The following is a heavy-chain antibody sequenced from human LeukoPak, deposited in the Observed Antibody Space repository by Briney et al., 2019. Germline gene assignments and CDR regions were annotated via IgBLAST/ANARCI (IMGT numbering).Heavy chain of an antibody. CDR1: GFTFSSYG. Sequence: GGSLRLSCAASGFTFSSYGMHWVRQAPGKGLEWVAFIRYDGSNKYYADSVKGRFTISRDNSKNTLYLQMNSLRAEDTAVYYCAKVWGVGPDSSGYYVIEQPLILFDYWGQGTPVTVSS. CDR2: IRYDGSNK. V-gene: IGHV3-30*02. CDR3: AKVWGVGPDSSGYYVIEQPLILFDY. D-gene: IGHD3-22*01. J-gene: IGHJ4*02.